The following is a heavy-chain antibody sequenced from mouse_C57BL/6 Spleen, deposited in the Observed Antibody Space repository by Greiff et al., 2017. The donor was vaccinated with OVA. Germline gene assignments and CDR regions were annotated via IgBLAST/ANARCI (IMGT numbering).Heavy chain of an antibody. D-gene: IGHD4-1*01. CDR2: ISDGGSST. CDR1: GFTFSSYA. V-gene: IGHV5-4*03. Sequence: EVKLVESGGGLVKPGGSLKLSCAASGFTFSSYAMSWVRQTPEKRLEWVATISDGGSSTYYPDNVKGRFTISRDNAKNNLYLQMSHLKSEDTAMYYCARNWDGYYAMDYWGQGTSVTVSS. CDR3: ARNWDGYYAMDY. J-gene: IGHJ4*01.